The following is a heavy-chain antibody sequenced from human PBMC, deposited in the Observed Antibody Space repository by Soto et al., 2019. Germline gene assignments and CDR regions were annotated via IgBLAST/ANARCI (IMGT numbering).Heavy chain of an antibody. CDR2: IYPGDSDI. CDR1: GDSFTNSW. V-gene: IGHV5-51*01. CDR3: ASPTQPAYYYYGMDV. J-gene: IGHJ6*02. Sequence: PGESLKISCKGSGDSFTNSWIGWVRQKSGEGLGWMGIIYPGDSDIRYSPSFEGQVTISADKSISTAYLQWSSLKASDTAKYYCASPTQPAYYYYGMDVWGQGTTVTVSS.